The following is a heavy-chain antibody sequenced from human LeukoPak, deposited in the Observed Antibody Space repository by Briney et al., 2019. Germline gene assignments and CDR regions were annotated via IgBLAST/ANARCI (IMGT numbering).Heavy chain of an antibody. CDR2: INHSGST. CDR3: ARGPKYYDFWSGYYPFDY. J-gene: IGHJ4*02. D-gene: IGHD3-3*01. CDR1: GGSFSGYY. Sequence: SETLSLTCAVYGGSFSGYYWSWIRQPPGKGLEWIGEINHSGSTNYNPSLKSRVTISVDTSKNRFSLKLSSVTAADTAVYYCARGPKYYDFWSGYYPFDYWGQGTLVTVSS. V-gene: IGHV4-34*01.